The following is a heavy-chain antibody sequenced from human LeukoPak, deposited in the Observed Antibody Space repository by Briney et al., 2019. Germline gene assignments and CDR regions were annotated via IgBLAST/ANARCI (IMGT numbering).Heavy chain of an antibody. D-gene: IGHD3-22*01. CDR3: AREGEYYYDSSGYNY. J-gene: IGHJ4*02. CDR2: INSDGSST. V-gene: IGHV3-74*01. CDR1: GFTFSSYW. Sequence: PGGSLRLSCAAFGFTFSSYWMHWVRQAPGKGLVWVSRINSDGSSTSYADSVKGRFTISRDNAKNTLYLQMNSLRAEDTAVYYCAREGEYYYDSSGYNYWGQGTLVTVSS.